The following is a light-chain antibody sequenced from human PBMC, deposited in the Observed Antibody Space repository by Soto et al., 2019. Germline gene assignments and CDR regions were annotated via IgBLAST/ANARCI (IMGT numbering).Light chain of an antibody. CDR2: DVN. CDR3: CSYAGSSYV. CDR1: SSDVGGYNY. J-gene: IGLJ1*01. Sequence: QSVLTQPRSVSGSPGQSATISCTGTSSDVGGYNYVSWYQQHPGKAPKLMIYDVNKRPSGVPDRFSGSKSDNTASLTISGLQAEDEADYYCCSYAGSSYVFGAGTKVTVL. V-gene: IGLV2-11*01.